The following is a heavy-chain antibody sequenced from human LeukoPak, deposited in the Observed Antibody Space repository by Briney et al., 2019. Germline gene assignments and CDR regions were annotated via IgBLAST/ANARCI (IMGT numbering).Heavy chain of an antibody. V-gene: IGHV3-7*04. CDR1: GVTISRFC. CDR3: ARDGTYTDYDPDFDI. D-gene: IGHD5-12*01. Sequence: GGSLRLSCAASGVTISRFCLSWIRQAPGKGLEWVANIKQDGSEKYYVDSVKGRFTISRDNAKNSLYLQMNSLRAEDTAVFYCARDGTYTDYDPDFDIWGQGTLVTVSS. CDR2: IKQDGSEK. J-gene: IGHJ4*02.